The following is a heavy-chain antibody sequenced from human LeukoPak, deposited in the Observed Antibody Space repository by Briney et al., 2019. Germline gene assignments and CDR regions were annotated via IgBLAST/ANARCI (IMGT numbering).Heavy chain of an antibody. V-gene: IGHV4-30-4*01. CDR3: ARAQIYYYDSSGYRGPIDY. J-gene: IGHJ4*02. CDR1: GGSISSGDYY. Sequence: SQTLSLTCTVSGGSISSGDYYWSWIRQPPGKGLEWIGYIYYSGSTYYNPSLKSRVTISVDTSKNQFSLKLSSVTAADTDVYYCARAQIYYYDSSGYRGPIDYWGQGTLVTVSS. D-gene: IGHD3-22*01. CDR2: IYYSGST.